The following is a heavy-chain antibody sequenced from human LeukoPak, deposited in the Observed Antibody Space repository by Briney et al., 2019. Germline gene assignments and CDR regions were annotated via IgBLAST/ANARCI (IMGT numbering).Heavy chain of an antibody. D-gene: IGHD6-19*01. CDR3: ARHEENSSGWYGWYFDL. CDR2: IYYSGST. J-gene: IGHJ2*01. CDR1: GGSISSYY. Sequence: PSETLSLTCTVSGGSISSYYWSWIRQPPGKGLEWIGYIYYSGSTNYNPSLKSRVTISVDTSKNQFSLKLSSVTAADTAVYYCARHEENSSGWYGWYFDLWGRGTLVTASS. V-gene: IGHV4-59*08.